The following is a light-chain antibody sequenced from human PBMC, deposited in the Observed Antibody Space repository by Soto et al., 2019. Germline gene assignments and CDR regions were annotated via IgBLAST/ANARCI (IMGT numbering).Light chain of an antibody. CDR2: WAS. V-gene: IGKV4-1*01. CDR3: QQYYSTPLA. CDR1: QSVLYSSNNKNY. J-gene: IGKJ1*01. Sequence: DIVMTQSPDSLAVSLGERATINCKSSQSVLYSSNNKNYLAWYQQKPRQPPKLLLYWASTRESGVPDRFSGSWSGTDFTLTISSRQAEDVAVYYCQQYYSTPLAFGQGTKVEIK.